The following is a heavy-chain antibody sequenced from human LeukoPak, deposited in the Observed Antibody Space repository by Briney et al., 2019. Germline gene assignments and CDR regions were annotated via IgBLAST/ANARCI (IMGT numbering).Heavy chain of an antibody. D-gene: IGHD5-12*01. CDR3: ARRPGYDRRLSSLDL. CDR2: ISGYNGDT. V-gene: IGHV1-18*01. CDR1: GYPFTGYG. Sequence: GASVKVSCSSFGYPFTGYGLSWVRQAPGQGLEWMAWISGYNGDTRYAQKFQGRATLTIDTPTTTAYMELRSLTSDDTAIYYCARRPGYDRRLSSLDLWGQGTLVTVSS. J-gene: IGHJ5*02.